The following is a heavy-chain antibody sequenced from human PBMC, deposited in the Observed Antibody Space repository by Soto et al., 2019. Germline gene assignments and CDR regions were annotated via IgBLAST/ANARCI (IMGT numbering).Heavy chain of an antibody. CDR1: GGSTSSYY. J-gene: IGHJ2*01. V-gene: IGHV4-39*01. Sequence: QVHLQESGPGLVKPSETLSLTCTVSGGSTSSYYWGWVRQPPGKGLEWIGSISFGVTTYYNPSLKSRLTISIDTSTNQFSLQLSSVTAADTAVYYCATSSVSRLLNHWYFDLWGRGTLVTVSS. CDR2: ISFGVTT. CDR3: ATSSVSRLLNHWYFDL. D-gene: IGHD6-6*01.